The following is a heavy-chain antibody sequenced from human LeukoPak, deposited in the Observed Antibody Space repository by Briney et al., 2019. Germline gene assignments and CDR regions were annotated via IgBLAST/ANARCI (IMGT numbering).Heavy chain of an antibody. V-gene: IGHV3-7*01. CDR2: IKQDGGEK. Sequence: GGSLRLSCAGSGFTFSSYWLNWVRQAPGKGLEWVASIKQDGGEKSYVDSLKGRFTISSDNDKNSLYLQMSSLRAEDTAVYYCARDGTAAGLYFDLWGQGTLVTVSS. D-gene: IGHD6-13*01. J-gene: IGHJ4*01. CDR1: GFTFSSYW. CDR3: ARDGTAAGLYFDL.